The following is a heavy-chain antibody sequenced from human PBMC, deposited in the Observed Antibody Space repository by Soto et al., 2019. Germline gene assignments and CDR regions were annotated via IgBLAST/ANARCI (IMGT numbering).Heavy chain of an antibody. Sequence: AASVKVSCKTSGYTFTSYDIHWVRQAPGQGLEWMGVINPRTGRTTYAQRFLGTVTMTTDASTSTVYMELSSLRSEDTAVYFCTRGTFYNWNPFDYWGQGTLVTVSS. CDR2: INPRTGRT. V-gene: IGHV1-46*01. CDR1: GYTFTSYD. J-gene: IGHJ4*02. D-gene: IGHD1-20*01. CDR3: TRGTFYNWNPFDY.